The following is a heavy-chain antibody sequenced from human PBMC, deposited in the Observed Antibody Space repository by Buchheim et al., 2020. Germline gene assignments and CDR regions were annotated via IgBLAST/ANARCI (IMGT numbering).Heavy chain of an antibody. CDR1: GFTFSTYN. J-gene: IGHJ6*02. CDR2: ITTSSSTI. Sequence: EVQLVESGGGLVQPGGSLRLSCAASGFTFSTYNMNWVRQAPGKGLEWVSYITTSSSTIYYADSVKGRFTILRDNAKNSLYLQMNSLRAEDTAVYYCARIHDYYYGMDVWGQGTT. V-gene: IGHV3-48*01. CDR3: ARIHDYYYGMDV.